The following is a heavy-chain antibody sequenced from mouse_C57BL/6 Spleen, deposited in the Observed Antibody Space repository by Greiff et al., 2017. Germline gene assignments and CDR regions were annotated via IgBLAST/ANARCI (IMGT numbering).Heavy chain of an antibody. V-gene: IGHV1-81*01. J-gene: IGHJ1*03. CDR2: IYPRSGNT. CDR1: GYTFTSYG. CDR3: SRDVTTVVATRYFEV. D-gene: IGHD1-1*01. Sequence: QVQLQQSGAELARPGASVQLSCKASGYTFTSYGISWVKQRTGQGLEWIGEIYPRSGNTYYNEKFKGKATLTADKSSITAYMELRSLTTDDSAVYFCSRDVTTVVATRYFEVWGTGTTVTVSS.